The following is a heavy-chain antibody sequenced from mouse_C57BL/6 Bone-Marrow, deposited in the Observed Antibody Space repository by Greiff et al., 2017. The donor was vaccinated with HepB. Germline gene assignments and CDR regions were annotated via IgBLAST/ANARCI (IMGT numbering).Heavy chain of an antibody. CDR3: ARILRRYAMDY. D-gene: IGHD1-1*01. CDR2: ISSGSSTI. CDR1: GFTFSDYG. V-gene: IGHV5-17*01. Sequence: EVHLVESGGGLVKPGGSLKLSCAASGFTFSDYGMHWVRQAPEKGLEWVAYISSGSSTIYYADTVKGRFTISRDNAKNTLFLQMTSLRSEDTAMYYCARILRRYAMDYWGQGTSVTVSS. J-gene: IGHJ4*01.